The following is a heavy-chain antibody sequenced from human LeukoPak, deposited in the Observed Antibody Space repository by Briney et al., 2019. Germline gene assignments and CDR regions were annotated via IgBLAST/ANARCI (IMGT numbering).Heavy chain of an antibody. V-gene: IGHV4-61*01. J-gene: IGHJ6*02. CDR3: ARDSITIFGVVSVYYYGMDV. CDR1: GGSVSSSSYY. D-gene: IGHD3-3*01. CDR2: IYYSGST. Sequence: SETMSLTCTVSGGSVSSSSYYWSWIRQPPGKGLEWIGYIYYSGSTNYNPSLKSRVTISVDTSKNQFSLKLSSVTAADTAVYYCARDSITIFGVVSVYYYGMDVWAKGPRSPSP.